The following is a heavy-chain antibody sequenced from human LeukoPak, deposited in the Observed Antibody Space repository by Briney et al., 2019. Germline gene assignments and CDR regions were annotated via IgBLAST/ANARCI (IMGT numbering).Heavy chain of an antibody. D-gene: IGHD1-14*01. V-gene: IGHV4-59*01. CDR3: ARSSGRSPNRDYMDV. CDR1: GGSISSYY. J-gene: IGHJ6*03. Sequence: PSETLSLTCTVSGGSISSYYWSWIRQPPGKGLEWIGYIYYSGSTNYNPSLKSRVTISVDTSKNQFSLKLSSVTAADTAVYYCARSSGRSPNRDYMDVWGKGTTVTISS. CDR2: IYYSGST.